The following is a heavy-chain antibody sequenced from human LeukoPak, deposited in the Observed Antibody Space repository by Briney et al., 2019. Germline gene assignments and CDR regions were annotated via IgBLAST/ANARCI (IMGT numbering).Heavy chain of an antibody. V-gene: IGHV1-69*05. J-gene: IGHJ4*02. CDR2: IIPIFGTA. D-gene: IGHD1-14*01. CDR1: GGTFSSYA. CDR3: ASHRFRIREFDY. Sequence: SVKVSCKASGGTFSSYAISWVRQAPGQGLEWMGGIIPIFGTANYAQKFQGRVTITTDESTSTAYMELSSLRSEDTAVYYCASHRFRIREFDYWGQGTLVTVSS.